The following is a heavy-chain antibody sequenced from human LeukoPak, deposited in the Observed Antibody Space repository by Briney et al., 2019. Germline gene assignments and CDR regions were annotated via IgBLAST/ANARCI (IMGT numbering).Heavy chain of an antibody. CDR1: GFTFSSYD. J-gene: IGHJ4*02. CDR2: IGTAGDT. CDR3: ARARQLALFDY. Sequence: PGGSLRLSCAASGFTFSSYDMHWVRQATGKGLEWASAIGTAGDTYYPGSVKGRFTISRENAKNSLYHQMNSLRAGDTAVYYCARARQLALFDYWGQGTLVTVSS. V-gene: IGHV3-13*01. D-gene: IGHD6-6*01.